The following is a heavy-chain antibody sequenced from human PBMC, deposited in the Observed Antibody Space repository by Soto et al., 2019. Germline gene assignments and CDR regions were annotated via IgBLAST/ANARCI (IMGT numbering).Heavy chain of an antibody. CDR2: IYYSGST. CDR3: ARDRSSSFEY. V-gene: IGHV4-31*03. D-gene: IGHD6-6*01. J-gene: IGHJ4*02. Sequence: SETLSLTCTFSVGSISSGGYYCSWIRQHPWKGLEWIGYIYYSGSTYYNPSLKSRVTISVDTSKNQFSLKLSSVTAADTAVYYCARDRSSSFEYLGQGTLVKVSS. CDR1: VGSISSGGYY.